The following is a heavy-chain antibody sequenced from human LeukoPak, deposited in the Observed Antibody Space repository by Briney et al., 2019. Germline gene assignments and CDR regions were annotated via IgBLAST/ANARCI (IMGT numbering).Heavy chain of an antibody. J-gene: IGHJ6*03. CDR3: AKVSDYSYYYYMDV. Sequence: PGGSLRLSCAASGFTFDDYGMSWVRQAPGKGLEWVSGISGSGGSTYYADSVKGRFTVSRDNFKNTLFLQVNSLRAEDTAVYYCAKVSDYSYYYYMDVWGKGTTVTVSS. CDR2: ISGSGGST. CDR1: GFTFDDYG. V-gene: IGHV3-23*01.